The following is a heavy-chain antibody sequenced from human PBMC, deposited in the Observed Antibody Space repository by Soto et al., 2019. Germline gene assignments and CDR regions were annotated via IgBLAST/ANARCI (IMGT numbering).Heavy chain of an antibody. Sequence: PSETLSLTCTVSRGSVNNSYWTWIRQPPGKRLEWIGYIHYTGTTNHNPSLRGRVTMSVDTSNNQFSLKLSSVTAADTAVYYCVRVANGGLSDYWGPGNMVTVSS. D-gene: IGHD2-15*01. V-gene: IGHV4-59*02. CDR2: IHYTGTT. J-gene: IGHJ4*02. CDR1: RGSVNNSY. CDR3: VRVANGGLSDY.